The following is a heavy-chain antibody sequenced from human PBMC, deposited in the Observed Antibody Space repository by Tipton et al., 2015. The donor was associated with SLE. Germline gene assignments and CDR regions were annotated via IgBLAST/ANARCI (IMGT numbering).Heavy chain of an antibody. CDR1: GDSITPHN. D-gene: IGHD6-13*01. CDR2: IFYSGGT. CDR3: ARAVQGSWFDY. V-gene: IGHV4-59*11. J-gene: IGHJ4*02. Sequence: TLSLTCTVSGDSITPHNWSSIRQPPGKGLDWLGYIFYSGGTNYNPSLKSRVTISVYMSKNQFSLKLSSVTAADTAVYYCARAVQGSWFDYWGQGTLVTVSS.